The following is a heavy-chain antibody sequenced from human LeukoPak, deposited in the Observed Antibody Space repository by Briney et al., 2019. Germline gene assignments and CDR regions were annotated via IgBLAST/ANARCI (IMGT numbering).Heavy chain of an antibody. CDR2: ISAYNGNT. J-gene: IGHJ4*02. V-gene: IGHV1-18*01. Sequence: GALVKVSCKASGYTFTSYGISWVRQAPGQGLEWMGWISAYNGNTNYAQKLQGRVTMTTDTSTSTAYMELRSLRSDDTAVYYCARGERRYSSSWFQPWDYWGQGTLVTVSS. CDR3: ARGERRYSSSWFQPWDY. D-gene: IGHD6-13*01. CDR1: GYTFTSYG.